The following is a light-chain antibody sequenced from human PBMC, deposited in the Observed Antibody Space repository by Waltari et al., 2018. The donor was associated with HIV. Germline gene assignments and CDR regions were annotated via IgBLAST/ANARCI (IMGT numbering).Light chain of an antibody. Sequence: SSDLTHDPAVSVALGQTVRITCQGDSLRRYSANWYQQKPGQAPVVVMYGKDNRPSGIPDRFSGSSSGNTGSLTITGAQAEDEAVYYCDSRDTNDKHHVFGTGTKVTV. CDR3: DSRDTNDKHHV. CDR1: SLRRYS. CDR2: GKD. J-gene: IGLJ1*01. V-gene: IGLV3-19*01.